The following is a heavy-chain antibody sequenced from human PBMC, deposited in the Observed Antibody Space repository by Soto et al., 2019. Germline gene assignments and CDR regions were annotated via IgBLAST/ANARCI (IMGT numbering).Heavy chain of an antibody. D-gene: IGHD2-21*02. CDR2: VYYTGST. Sequence: SETLSLTCTVSGASIRSTDYYWSWIRQAPGKGLEWIGYVYYTGSTYYNPSLMSRLTISVDTSKNQFSLKLTSVTAAETAVYYCVKTAREGAVAPHWFDRWGQGTQVTVSS. CDR1: GASIRSTDYY. J-gene: IGHJ5*02. V-gene: IGHV4-30-4*01. CDR3: VKTAREGAVAPHWFDR.